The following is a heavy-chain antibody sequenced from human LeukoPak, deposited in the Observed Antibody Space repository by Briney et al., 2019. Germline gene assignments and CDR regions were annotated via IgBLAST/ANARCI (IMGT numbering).Heavy chain of an antibody. CDR3: ARGAVPDV. J-gene: IGHJ6*02. D-gene: IGHD6-6*01. CDR2: INHSGST. V-gene: IGHV4-34*01. Sequence: SETLSLTCAVYGGSFSGYYWSWIRQPPGKGLEWIGEINHSGSTNYNPSLKSRVTISVDTSKNQFSLKPSSVTAADTAVYYCARGAVPDVWGQGTTVTVSS. CDR1: GGSFSGYY.